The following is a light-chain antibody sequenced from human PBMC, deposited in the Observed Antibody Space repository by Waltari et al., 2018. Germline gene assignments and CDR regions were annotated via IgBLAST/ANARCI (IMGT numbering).Light chain of an antibody. J-gene: IGLJ2*01. CDR2: YYPDSEK. CDR3: MIWPSNASGL. CDR1: SDINVGSYN. Sequence: QPVLTQPPSSSASPGESARLTCTLPSDINVGSYNIYWYQQKPGSPPRYPLYYYPDSEKGQGSGVPSRFSGSKDVSANPGILLISGLQSEDEAAYTGMIWPSNASGLFGGGTKLTVL. V-gene: IGLV5-37*01.